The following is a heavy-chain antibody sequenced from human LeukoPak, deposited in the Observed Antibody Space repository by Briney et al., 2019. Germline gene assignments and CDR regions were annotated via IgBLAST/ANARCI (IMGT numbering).Heavy chain of an antibody. J-gene: IGHJ6*03. V-gene: IGHV1-8*03. CDR3: ARSLLWFGGWYYMDV. Sequence: ASVKVSCKASGYTFTSYDINWVRQATGQGLEWMGWMNPNSGNTGYAQKFQGRVTITADKSTSTAYMELSSLRSEDTAVYYCARSLLWFGGWYYMDVWGKGTTVTVSS. D-gene: IGHD3-10*01. CDR1: GYTFTSYD. CDR2: MNPNSGNT.